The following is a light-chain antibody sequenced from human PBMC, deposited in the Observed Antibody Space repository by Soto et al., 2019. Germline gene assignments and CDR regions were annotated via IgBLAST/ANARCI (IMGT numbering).Light chain of an antibody. CDR1: QSISSW. V-gene: IGKV1-5*01. J-gene: IGKJ4*01. Sequence: DIQMTQSPSTLSASVGDRVTITCRASQSISSWLAWYQQKPGKAPKLLIYDASSLESGVPSRFSGSGSGTEFTLTISSLQHDDFATYYCQQYNSGLTFGGGTKVEIK. CDR2: DAS. CDR3: QQYNSGLT.